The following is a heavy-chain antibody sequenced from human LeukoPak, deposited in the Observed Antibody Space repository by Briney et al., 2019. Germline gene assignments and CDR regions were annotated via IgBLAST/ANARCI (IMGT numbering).Heavy chain of an antibody. V-gene: IGHV4-59*12. D-gene: IGHD4-17*01. CDR1: GGSISSYY. J-gene: IGHJ4*02. CDR3: ASDTD. CDR2: IYDSGNT. Sequence: SETLSLTCTVSGGSISSYYWSWIRQPPGKGLEWIGYIYDSGNTNNNPSLKSRVTISVDTSKNQFSLKLSSVTAADTAVYYCASDTDWGQGTLVTVSS.